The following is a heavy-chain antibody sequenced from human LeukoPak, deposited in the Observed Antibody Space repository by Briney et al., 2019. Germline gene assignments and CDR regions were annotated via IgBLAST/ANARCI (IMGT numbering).Heavy chain of an antibody. J-gene: IGHJ6*03. CDR3: ARDMGSGTYYYYYCMDV. V-gene: IGHV4-61*02. Sequence: PSQTLSLTCTVSGGSISSGSYYWSWIRQPAGKGLEWIGRIYTSGSTNYNPSLKSRVTISVDTSKNQFSLKLSSVTAADTAVYYCARDMGSGTYYYYYCMDVWGKGTTVTVSS. CDR2: IYTSGST. D-gene: IGHD3-10*01. CDR1: GGSISSGSYY.